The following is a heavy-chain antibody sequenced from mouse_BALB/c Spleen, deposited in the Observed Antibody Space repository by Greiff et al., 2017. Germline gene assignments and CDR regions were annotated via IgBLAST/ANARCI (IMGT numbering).Heavy chain of an antibody. D-gene: IGHD1-1*01. CDR3: ARVHYYGSSLDY. J-gene: IGHJ2*01. CDR2: ISSGGST. CDR1: GFTFSSYA. Sequence: EVQVVESGGGLVKPGGSLKLSCAASGFTFSSYAMSWVRQTPEKRLEWVASISSGGSTYYPDSVKGRFTISRDNARNILYLQMSSLRSEDTAMYYCARVHYYGSSLDYWGQGTTLTVSS. V-gene: IGHV5-6-5*01.